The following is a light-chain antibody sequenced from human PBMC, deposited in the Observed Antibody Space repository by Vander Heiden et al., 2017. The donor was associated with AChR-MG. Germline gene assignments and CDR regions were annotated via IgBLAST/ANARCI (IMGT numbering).Light chain of an antibody. CDR1: HGISNS. V-gene: IGKV1-NL1*01. CDR2: AVS. J-gene: IGKJ2*01. Sequence: DIQMTQSPSSLSASVGDRVTITCRASHGISNSLAWYQQKPGQAPRLLVYAVSTLQSGVPSRFSGSESGTDYTLTISSLLPDDFATYYCQQVDASPYTFGQGTKVGIK. CDR3: QQVDASPYT.